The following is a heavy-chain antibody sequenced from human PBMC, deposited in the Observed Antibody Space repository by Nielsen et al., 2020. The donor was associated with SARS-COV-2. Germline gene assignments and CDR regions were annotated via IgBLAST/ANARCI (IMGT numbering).Heavy chain of an antibody. CDR3: ARSGYCCGGICYSDYYYGMDV. D-gene: IGHD2-15*01. J-gene: IGHJ6*02. CDR1: GYNFASHC. CDR2: IHPCYSAA. V-gene: IGHV5-51*01. Sequence: GGSLRLSCPGSGYNFASHCIAWVRQMPAQGLAWMGIIHPCYSAARVSPSLQGQVTISADKSSSTAYLQWSSLKASDTAMYYCARSGYCCGGICYSDYYYGMDVWGQGTTVTVS.